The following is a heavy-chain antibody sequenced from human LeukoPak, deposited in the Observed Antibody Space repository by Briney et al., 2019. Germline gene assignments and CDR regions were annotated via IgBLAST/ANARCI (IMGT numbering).Heavy chain of an antibody. CDR2: IYYSGTS. CDR1: GDSMTSYY. D-gene: IGHD5-12*01. Sequence: SETLSLTCTVSGDSMTSYYWSWIRQPPGKGLEWIGNIYYSGTSNYNPSLESRVTTSRDTPKNQFSLTLSSMTAADTATYYCVRASVDSGGAFDVWGQGTVVTVSS. V-gene: IGHV4-59*01. CDR3: VRASVDSGGAFDV. J-gene: IGHJ3*01.